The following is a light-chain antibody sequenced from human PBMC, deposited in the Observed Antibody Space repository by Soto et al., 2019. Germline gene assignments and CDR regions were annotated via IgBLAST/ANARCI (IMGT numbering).Light chain of an antibody. CDR3: NQLSNLNRSIT. Sequence: EIVLNQSLRAVSLDKGERATXSCRXIQSVRSFLVWYQQKPSQAPSLLIYDASKSPTAITASFSGSGFGPAFTITISSIGPEDFEVYSCNQLSNLNRSITFGQGARKEIK. V-gene: IGKV3-11*01. CDR2: DAS. J-gene: IGKJ5*01. CDR1: QSVRSF.